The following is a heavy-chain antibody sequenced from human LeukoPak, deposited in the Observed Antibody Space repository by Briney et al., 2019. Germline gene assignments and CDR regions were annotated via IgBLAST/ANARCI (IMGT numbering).Heavy chain of an antibody. Sequence: GGSLRLSCAASGFTFSSYEMNWVRQAPGKGLEGVSYISSSDGTRTYADSVKGRFTISRDNAKNSLYLEMNSLRAEDTAVYYCAREIVSAVAGNFDYWGQGTLVTVSS. CDR2: ISSSDGTR. CDR3: AREIVSAVAGNFDY. CDR1: GFTFSSYE. V-gene: IGHV3-48*03. D-gene: IGHD6-19*01. J-gene: IGHJ4*02.